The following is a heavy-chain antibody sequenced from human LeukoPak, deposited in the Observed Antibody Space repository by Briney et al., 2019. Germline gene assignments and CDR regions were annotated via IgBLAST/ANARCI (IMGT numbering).Heavy chain of an antibody. CDR2: IGTSTSYI. CDR3: AKGGGGTNYYYMDV. D-gene: IGHD1-1*01. J-gene: IGHJ6*03. V-gene: IGHV3-21*04. Sequence: GGSLRLSCAASGFTFSTYIMNWVRQTPGKGLEWVPSIGTSTSYIYYADSVKGRFTISRDNAKNSLYLQMNSLRAEDMALYYCAKGGGGTNYYYMDVWGKGTTVTVSS. CDR1: GFTFSTYI.